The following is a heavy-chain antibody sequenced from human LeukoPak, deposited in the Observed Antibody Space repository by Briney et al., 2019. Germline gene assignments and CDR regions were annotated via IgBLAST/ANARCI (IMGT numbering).Heavy chain of an antibody. J-gene: IGHJ4*02. V-gene: IGHV5-51*01. CDR1: GYSFTSYW. CDR2: IYPGDSDT. CDR3: ARPPLGYCSGGSCPFDY. D-gene: IGHD2-15*01. Sequence: GESLKISCMGSGYSFTSYWIGWVRQMPGKGLEWMGIIYPGDSDTRYSPSFQGQVTISADESISTAYLQWSSLKASDTAMYYCARPPLGYCSGGSCPFDYWGQGTLVTVSS.